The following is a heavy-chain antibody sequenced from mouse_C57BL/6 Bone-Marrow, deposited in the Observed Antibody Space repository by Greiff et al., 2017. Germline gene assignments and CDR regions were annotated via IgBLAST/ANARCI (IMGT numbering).Heavy chain of an antibody. D-gene: IGHD1-1*01. CDR3: ASFYYCGSSCDY. CDR1: GYTFTSYG. V-gene: IGHV1-81*01. J-gene: IGHJ2*01. Sequence: QVQLQQSGAELARPGASVKLSCKASGYTFTSYGISWVKQRTGQGLEWIGEIYPRSGNTYYNEKFKGKATLTADKSSSTAYMELRSLTSEDSAVXFCASFYYCGSSCDYWGQGTTLTVSS. CDR2: IYPRSGNT.